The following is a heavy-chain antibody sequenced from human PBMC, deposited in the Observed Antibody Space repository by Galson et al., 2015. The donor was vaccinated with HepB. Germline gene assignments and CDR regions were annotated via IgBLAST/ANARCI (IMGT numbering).Heavy chain of an antibody. J-gene: IGHJ5*02. D-gene: IGHD6-13*01. CDR3: ALPYKPQRQSSSWSFP. CDR1: GYTFTSYY. Sequence: SVKVSCKASGYTFTSYYMHWVRQAPGQGLEWMGIINPSGGSTSYAQKFQGRVTMTRDTSTSTVYMELSSLRSEDTAVYYCALPYKPQRQSSSWSFPWGQGTLVTVSS. V-gene: IGHV1-46*01. CDR2: INPSGGST.